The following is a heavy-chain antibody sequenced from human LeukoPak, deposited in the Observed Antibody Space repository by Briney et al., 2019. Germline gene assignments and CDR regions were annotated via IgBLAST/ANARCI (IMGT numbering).Heavy chain of an antibody. J-gene: IGHJ3*01. CDR3: AKDQGYGGNDDAFDL. V-gene: IGHV3-23*01. D-gene: IGHD4-23*01. Sequence: PGGSLRLSCAASGFTFSSYAMSWVRQAPGKGLEWVSTISGSDGSTYYADSVKGRFTISRDISKNTLYLQMNSLRAEDTAVYYCAKDQGYGGNDDAFDLCGQGTMVTVSS. CDR1: GFTFSSYA. CDR2: ISGSDGST.